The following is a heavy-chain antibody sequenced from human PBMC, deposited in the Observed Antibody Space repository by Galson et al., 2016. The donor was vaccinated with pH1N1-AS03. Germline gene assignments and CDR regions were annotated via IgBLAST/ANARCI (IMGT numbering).Heavy chain of an antibody. CDR2: IIPIFGTA. CDR3: GRCGPSSLGWIAVAGPFEY. V-gene: IGHV1-69*13. D-gene: IGHD6-19*01. J-gene: IGHJ4*02. CDR1: GGTFNTYA. Sequence: SVKVSCKASGGTFNTYAISWVRQAPGQGLEWMGGIIPIFGTANYAQKFQGRVMITADESTSTVYMELSSLRSEGTAVYDCGRCGPSSLGWIAVAGPFEYWGQGTLVTVSS.